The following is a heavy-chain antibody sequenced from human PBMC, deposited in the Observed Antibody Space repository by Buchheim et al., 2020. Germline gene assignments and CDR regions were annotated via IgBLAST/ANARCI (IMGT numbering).Heavy chain of an antibody. CDR3: ARGRLRAPHQLPFPEFDY. Sequence: QVQLQQWGAGLLKPSETLSLTCAVYGGSFSGYYWSWIRQPPGKGLEWIGEINHSGSTNYNPSIKSRVTISVDTSQNQFSLKLSSVTAADTAVYYCARGRLRAPHQLPFPEFDYWGQGTL. D-gene: IGHD2-2*01. CDR1: GGSFSGYY. CDR2: INHSGST. J-gene: IGHJ4*02. V-gene: IGHV4-34*01.